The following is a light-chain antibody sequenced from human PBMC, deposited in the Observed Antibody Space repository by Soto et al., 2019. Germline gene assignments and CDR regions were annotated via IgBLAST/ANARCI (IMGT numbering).Light chain of an antibody. V-gene: IGKV1-5*01. CDR2: DAS. CDR3: QQYDSYPWT. CDR1: QSISSG. J-gene: IGKJ1*01. Sequence: DIQMTQSPSTLSASVGDRVTITCRASQSISSGLAWYQQKPGKVPKLLIYDASSLESGVPSRFSGGGSGTEFTLTISSLQPDDFATYYCQQYDSYPWTFGQGTKVEIK.